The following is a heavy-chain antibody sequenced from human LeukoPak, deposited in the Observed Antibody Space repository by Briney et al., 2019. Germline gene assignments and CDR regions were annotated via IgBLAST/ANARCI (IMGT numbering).Heavy chain of an antibody. CDR3: AKDTGRSGSYQPFDY. V-gene: IGHV3-21*04. Sequence: GGSLRLSCAASGFTFNDYAIHWVRQSPGKGLEWVSSISSSSSYIYYADSVKGRFTISRDNAKNSLYLQMNSLRAEDTAVYYCAKDTGRSGSYQPFDYWGQGTLVTVSS. D-gene: IGHD1-26*01. CDR1: GFTFNDYA. CDR2: ISSSSSYI. J-gene: IGHJ4*02.